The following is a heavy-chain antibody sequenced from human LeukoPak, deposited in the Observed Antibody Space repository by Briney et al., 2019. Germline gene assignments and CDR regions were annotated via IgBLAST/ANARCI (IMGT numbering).Heavy chain of an antibody. Sequence: SQTLSLTCTVSGGSISSGGYYWSWIRQHPGKGLEWIGYIYYSGSTYYNPSLKNRVTISVDTSKNQFSLKLSSVTAADTAVYYCARITRATRYFDYWGQGTLVTVSS. CDR1: GGSISSGGYY. D-gene: IGHD3-10*01. CDR2: IYYSGST. V-gene: IGHV4-31*03. CDR3: ARITRATRYFDY. J-gene: IGHJ4*02.